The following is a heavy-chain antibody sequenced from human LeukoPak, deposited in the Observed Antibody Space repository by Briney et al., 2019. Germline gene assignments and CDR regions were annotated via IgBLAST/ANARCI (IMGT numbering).Heavy chain of an antibody. D-gene: IGHD3-10*01. CDR1: GFTFSSYA. CDR3: ARGTLLLWFGELGD. J-gene: IGHJ4*02. Sequence: GGSLRLSCAASGFTFSSYAMHWVRQAPGKGLEWVAVISYDGSNKYYADSVKGRFTISRDNSKNTLYLQMNSLRAEDTAVYYCARGTLLLWFGELGDWGQGTLVTASS. V-gene: IGHV3-30*04. CDR2: ISYDGSNK.